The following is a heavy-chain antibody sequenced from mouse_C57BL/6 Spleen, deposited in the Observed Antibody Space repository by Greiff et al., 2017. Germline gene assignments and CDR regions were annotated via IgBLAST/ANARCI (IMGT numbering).Heavy chain of an antibody. D-gene: IGHD4-1*02. CDR1: GYAFSSYW. Sequence: VQLVESGAELVKPGASVKISCKASGYAFSSYWMNWVKQRPGKGLEWIGQIYPGDGDTNYNGKFKGKDTLTANKSSSTAYMQLSSLPSEDSAVYFGTRPTGTGYYFDYWGQGTTLTVSS. J-gene: IGHJ2*01. V-gene: IGHV1-80*01. CDR2: IYPGDGDT. CDR3: TRPTGTGYYFDY.